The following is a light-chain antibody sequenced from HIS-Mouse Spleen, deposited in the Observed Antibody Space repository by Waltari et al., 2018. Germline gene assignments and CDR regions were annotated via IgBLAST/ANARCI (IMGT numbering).Light chain of an antibody. CDR3: QQLNSYPQET. V-gene: IGKV1-9*01. CDR1: QGISSY. J-gene: IGKJ4*01. Sequence: DIQLTQSPSFLSASVGDRVTITCRASQGISSYLAWYQQKPGKAPKLLIYAASTLQSGVPSRFSDSGSGTEFTLTISSLQPEDFATYYCQQLNSYPQETFGGGTKVEIK. CDR2: AAS.